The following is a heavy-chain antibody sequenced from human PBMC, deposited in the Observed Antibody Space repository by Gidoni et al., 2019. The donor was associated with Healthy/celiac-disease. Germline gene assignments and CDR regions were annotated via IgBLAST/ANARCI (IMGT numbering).Heavy chain of an antibody. CDR3: ARVIRGLGYSSSQGVFDY. V-gene: IGHV4-31*01. J-gene: IGHJ4*02. Sequence: QVQLQESGPGLVKPSQTLSLTCTVSGGSISSGGYYWSWIRQHPGKGLEWIGYIYYSGSTYYNPSLKSLVTISVDTSKNQFSLKLSSVTAADTAVYYCARVIRGLGYSSSQGVFDYWGQGTLVTVSS. CDR1: GGSISSGGYY. D-gene: IGHD6-13*01. CDR2: IYYSGST.